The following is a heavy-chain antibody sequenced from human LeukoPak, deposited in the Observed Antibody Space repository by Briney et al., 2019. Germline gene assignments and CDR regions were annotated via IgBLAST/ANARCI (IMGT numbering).Heavy chain of an antibody. CDR2: ISSSSSYT. J-gene: IGHJ5*02. Sequence: SGGSLRLSCAASGLTFSDYYMSWIRQAPGKGLEWVSYISSSSSYTNYADSVKGRFTISRDNAKNSLYLQMNSLRAEDTAVYYCARSYYYDSKRFDPWGQGTLVTVSS. CDR1: GLTFSDYY. V-gene: IGHV3-11*03. D-gene: IGHD3-22*01. CDR3: ARSYYYDSKRFDP.